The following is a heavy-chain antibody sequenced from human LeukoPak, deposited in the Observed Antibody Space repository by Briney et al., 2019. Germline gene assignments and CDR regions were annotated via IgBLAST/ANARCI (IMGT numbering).Heavy chain of an antibody. Sequence: SETLSLTCTVSGGSLSSYYWSWIRQPPGKGLEWIGYIYYSGSTNHNPSLQSRVTISVDTSKNQISLRLTSVTAADTAMYFCARGEYCSGGSCYWFDPWGQGTLVTVSS. J-gene: IGHJ5*02. CDR3: ARGEYCSGGSCYWFDP. V-gene: IGHV4-59*01. CDR1: GGSLSSYY. D-gene: IGHD2-15*01. CDR2: IYYSGST.